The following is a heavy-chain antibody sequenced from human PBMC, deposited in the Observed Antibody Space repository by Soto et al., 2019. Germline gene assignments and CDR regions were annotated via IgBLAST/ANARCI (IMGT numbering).Heavy chain of an antibody. Sequence: EVQLLESGGGLVQTGGSLRLSCKASGFTFSTYAMSWVRQATGKGLEWVAVVSDRGHSTYYADSVKGRFTISRDNYKNMVNLLMNSLRVEDTAVYYCAKDRGQWLADVDYWGQGTLVTVSS. CDR3: AKDRGQWLADVDY. V-gene: IGHV3-23*01. J-gene: IGHJ4*02. D-gene: IGHD6-19*01. CDR1: GFTFSTYA. CDR2: VSDRGHST.